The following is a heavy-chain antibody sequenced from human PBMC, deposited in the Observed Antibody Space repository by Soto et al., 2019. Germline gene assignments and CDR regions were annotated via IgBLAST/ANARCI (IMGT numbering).Heavy chain of an antibody. V-gene: IGHV3-23*01. CDR1: GFTFSSYA. CDR2: ISGSGGST. Sequence: GGSLRLSCAASGFTFSSYAMSWVRQAPGKGLEWVSAISGSGGSTYYADSVKGRFTISRDNSKNTLYLQMNSLRAEDTAVYYGANDYGDYTDAFDIWGQGTMVNVSS. J-gene: IGHJ3*02. CDR3: ANDYGDYTDAFDI. D-gene: IGHD4-17*01.